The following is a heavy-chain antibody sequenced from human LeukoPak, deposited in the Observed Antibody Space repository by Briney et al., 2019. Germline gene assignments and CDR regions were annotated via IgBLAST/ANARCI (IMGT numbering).Heavy chain of an antibody. J-gene: IGHJ4*02. V-gene: IGHV3-30*02. D-gene: IGHD2-2*01. CDR3: AKDRYSTSSTFTVNPFDY. CDR1: GFTFSNYG. CDR2: IQYDGSDK. Sequence: GGSLRLSCAASGFTFSNYGMHWVRQAPGKGLEWVAFIQYDGSDKYYADSVKGRFTISRDNSKSTLDLQMNSLRVEDTAVYYCAKDRYSTSSTFTVNPFDYWGQGILVTVSS.